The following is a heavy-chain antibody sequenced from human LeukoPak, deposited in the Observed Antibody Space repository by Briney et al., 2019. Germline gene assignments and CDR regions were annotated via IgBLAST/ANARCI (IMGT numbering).Heavy chain of an antibody. CDR3: ARGNPSQRCSGGSCRAAALFLLRVARVLAFDI. V-gene: IGHV4-39*07. CDR2: INHSGST. Sequence: SETLYLTCTVSGGSISSSSYYWSWIRQPPGKGLEWIGEINHSGSTNYNPSLKSRVTISVDTSKNQFSLKLSSVTAADTAVYYCARGNPSQRCSGGSCRAAALFLLRVARVLAFDIWGQGTMVTVSS. CDR1: GGSISSSSYY. D-gene: IGHD2-15*01. J-gene: IGHJ3*02.